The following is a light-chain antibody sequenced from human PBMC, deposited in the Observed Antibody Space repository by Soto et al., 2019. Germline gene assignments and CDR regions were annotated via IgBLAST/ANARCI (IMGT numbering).Light chain of an antibody. J-gene: IGKJ1*01. V-gene: IGKV1-5*01. Sequence: IPMTQSPSSLSASVGEIVTITCRASQSISGWLAWYQQKPGKAPKLLIYDASSLESGVPSRFSGSGSGTECTLTITSLQPDDFATYYCQQYNSYPWTLGQGTKVDIK. CDR3: QQYNSYPWT. CDR2: DAS. CDR1: QSISGW.